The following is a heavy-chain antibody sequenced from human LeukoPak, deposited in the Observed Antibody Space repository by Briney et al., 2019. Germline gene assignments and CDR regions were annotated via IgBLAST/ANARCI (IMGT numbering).Heavy chain of an antibody. V-gene: IGHV3-23*01. CDR3: AKDTALLVGATHLFDY. J-gene: IGHJ4*02. CDR1: GFTFSSYA. Sequence: PGGSLRLSCAASGFTFSSYAMSWVRQAPGKGLEWVSAIGGSGGSTYYADSVKGRFTISRDNSKNTLYLQMNSLRAEDTAVYYCAKDTALLVGATHLFDYWGQGTLVTVSS. CDR2: IGGSGGST. D-gene: IGHD1-26*01.